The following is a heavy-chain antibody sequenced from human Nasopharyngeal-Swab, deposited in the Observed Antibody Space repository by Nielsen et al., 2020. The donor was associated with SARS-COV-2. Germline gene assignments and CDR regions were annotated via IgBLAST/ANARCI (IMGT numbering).Heavy chain of an antibody. CDR2: ISGSGATT. V-gene: IGHV3-23*01. J-gene: IGHJ4*02. D-gene: IGHD3-16*02. Sequence: GGSLRLSCAASGFTFKSYAMSWVRQAPGKGLEWVSVISGSGATTYHADSVWGRFTISRDTSKNTVYLQMNTLRVDDTALYFCTRGLTGHIVQWNPSPYWGQGTLVTVSS. CDR3: TRGLTGHIVQWNPSPY. CDR1: GFTFKSYA.